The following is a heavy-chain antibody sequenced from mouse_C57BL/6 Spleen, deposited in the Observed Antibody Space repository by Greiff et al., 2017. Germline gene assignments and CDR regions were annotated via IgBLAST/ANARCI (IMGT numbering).Heavy chain of an antibody. D-gene: IGHD1-1*01. Sequence: EVKLVESGGGLVQPGGSLSLSCAASGFTFTDYYMSWVRQPPGKALEWLGFIRNKANGYTTEYSASVKGRFTISRDNSQSILYLQMNALRAEDSATYYCARYPSYYYGSSPMDYWGQGTSVTVSS. CDR3: ARYPSYYYGSSPMDY. J-gene: IGHJ4*01. V-gene: IGHV7-3*01. CDR1: GFTFTDYY. CDR2: IRNKANGYTT.